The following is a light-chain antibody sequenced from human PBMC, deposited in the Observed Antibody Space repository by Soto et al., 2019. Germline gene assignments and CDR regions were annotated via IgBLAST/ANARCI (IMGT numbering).Light chain of an antibody. CDR3: QRRHMWPIT. CDR2: DAY. J-gene: IGKJ5*01. CDR1: QSFRGL. V-gene: IGKV3-11*01. Sequence: EIGLTQSPVTLSLSPGERATLSCRASQSFRGLLAWYQQKPGQAPRLLIYDAYNRATGIPPRFSGSGSGTDFTLTISSLEPEDSAVYYCQRRHMWPITFGQGTRLEIK.